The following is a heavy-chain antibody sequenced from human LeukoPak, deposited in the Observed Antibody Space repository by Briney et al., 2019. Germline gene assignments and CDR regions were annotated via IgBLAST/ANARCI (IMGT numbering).Heavy chain of an antibody. CDR1: GGSISNYY. V-gene: IGHV4-59*01. D-gene: IGHD5-24*01. CDR3: ARTSVERLGYFDC. J-gene: IGHJ4*02. Sequence: SSETLSLTCTVSGGSISNYYWSWIRQPPGKGLEWIGYIHYSGSTNDNPSLESRVTISVDTSKNQFSLKLTSVTAADTAVYYCARTSVERLGYFDCWGQGTLVTVSS. CDR2: IHYSGST.